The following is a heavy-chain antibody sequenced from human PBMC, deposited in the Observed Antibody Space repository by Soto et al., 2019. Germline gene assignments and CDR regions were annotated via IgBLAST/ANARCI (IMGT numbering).Heavy chain of an antibody. J-gene: IGHJ6*02. CDR2: IYYSGST. V-gene: IGHV4-31*03. CDR3: ARDQSHPDHCYYGMDV. CDR1: GGSISSGGYY. Sequence: QVQLQESGPGLVKPSQTLSLTCTVSGGSISSGGYYWSWIRQHPGKGLEWIGYIYYSGSTYYNPSLNSRFTISVDTAKNQFSLKLSSVTAADTAVYYCARDQSHPDHCYYGMDVWGQGTTVTVSS.